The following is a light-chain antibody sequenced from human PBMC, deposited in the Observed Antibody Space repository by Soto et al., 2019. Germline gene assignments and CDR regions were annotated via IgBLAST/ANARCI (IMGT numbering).Light chain of an antibody. CDR1: QSVSSNF. CDR2: GAS. V-gene: IGKV3-20*01. J-gene: IGKJ1*01. CDR3: QQYGSSPRT. Sequence: EIVLTQSPGTLSLSPGDRATLSCRASQSVSSNFLAWYQQKPGQAPRLLIYGASSRATGIPDRFSGSGSGTDFTLTISRLEPEDFAVYYFQQYGSSPRTFGQGTKVEIK.